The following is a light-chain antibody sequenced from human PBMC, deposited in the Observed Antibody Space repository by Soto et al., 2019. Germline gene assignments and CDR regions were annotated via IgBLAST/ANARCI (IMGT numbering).Light chain of an antibody. J-gene: IGKJ4*01. V-gene: IGKV3-20*01. Sequence: EIVLTQSPGTLPWSPGERPTSSGGASQRVGSGYLAWYQQKPGQAPRLLIYGASSRATGIPDRFSGSGSGTDFTLTISRLEPEDFAVYYCQQYGSSPLTFGGGTKVEIK. CDR2: GAS. CDR3: QQYGSSPLT. CDR1: QRVGSGY.